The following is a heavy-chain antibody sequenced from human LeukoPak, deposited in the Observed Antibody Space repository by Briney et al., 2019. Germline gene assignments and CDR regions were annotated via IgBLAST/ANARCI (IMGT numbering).Heavy chain of an antibody. CDR3: ARERTLFPGDSSGYFDY. D-gene: IGHD3-22*01. CDR1: GFTVSSNY. J-gene: IGHJ4*02. CDR2: IYRGGST. Sequence: GGSLRLSCAASGFTVSSNYMSWVRQAPGKGLEWVSVIYRGGSTYYADSVKGRFTISRDNSQNTLYLQMNSLRAEDTAVYYCARERTLFPGDSSGYFDYWGQGTLVTVSS. V-gene: IGHV3-53*01.